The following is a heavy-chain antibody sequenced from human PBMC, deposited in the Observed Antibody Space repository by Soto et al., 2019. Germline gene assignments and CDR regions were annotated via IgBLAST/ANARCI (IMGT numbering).Heavy chain of an antibody. V-gene: IGHV4-30-2*01. Sequence: TLSLTFDVSGGSISSGGYSWSWIRQPPGKGLEWIGYIYHSGSTYYNPSLKSRVTISVDRSKNQFSLKLSSVTAADTAVYYCARVPDRWGQGTLVTVSS. D-gene: IGHD2-2*01. CDR2: IYHSGST. J-gene: IGHJ5*02. CDR3: ARVPDR. CDR1: GGSISSGGYS.